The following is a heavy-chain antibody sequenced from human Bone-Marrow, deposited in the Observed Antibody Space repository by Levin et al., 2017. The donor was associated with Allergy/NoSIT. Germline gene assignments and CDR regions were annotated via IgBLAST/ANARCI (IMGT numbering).Heavy chain of an antibody. CDR3: ARQGDSSGWFLAY. CDR2: ISDSGDAT. Sequence: GGSLRLSCAASGFTFSVYAMSWVRQAPGGGLEWVSLISDSGDATYYAGSVKGRFTISRDNSKKTLYLQMNSLRVEDTALYYCARQGDSSGWFLAYWGQGTLVTVSS. J-gene: IGHJ4*02. D-gene: IGHD6-19*01. CDR1: GFTFSVYA. V-gene: IGHV3-23*01.